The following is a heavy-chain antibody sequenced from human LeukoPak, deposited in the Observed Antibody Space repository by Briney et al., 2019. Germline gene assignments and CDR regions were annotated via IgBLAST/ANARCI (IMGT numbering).Heavy chain of an antibody. D-gene: IGHD2-15*01. CDR3: ARGCSGGSCSFDY. V-gene: IGHV1-18*04. CDR2: ISAYNGNT. Sequence: VASVTVSFKGSGYTFTNYGISWVRQARGQGGEWMGWISAYNGNTNYAQKLQGRVTMTTDTSTSTAYMELRSLRSDDTAVYYCARGCSGGSCSFDYWGQGTLVTVSS. J-gene: IGHJ4*02. CDR1: GYTFTNYG.